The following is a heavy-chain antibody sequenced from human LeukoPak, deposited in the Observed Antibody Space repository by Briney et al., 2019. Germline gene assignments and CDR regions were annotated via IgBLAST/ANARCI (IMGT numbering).Heavy chain of an antibody. CDR2: INHSGST. Sequence: SETLSLTCAVYGGSFSGYYWSWIRQPPGKGLEWIGEINHSGSTNYNPSLKSRVTISVDTSRNQFSLKLSSVTAADTAVYYCARGLSLVGATNDYWGQGTLVTVSS. J-gene: IGHJ4*02. D-gene: IGHD1-26*01. CDR1: GGSFSGYY. V-gene: IGHV4-34*01. CDR3: ARGLSLVGATNDY.